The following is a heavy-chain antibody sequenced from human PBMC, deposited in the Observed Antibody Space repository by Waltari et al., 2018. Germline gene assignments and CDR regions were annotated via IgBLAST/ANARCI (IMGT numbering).Heavy chain of an antibody. CDR3: ARRVMRYFDLNYYYYYMDV. CDR1: GGSISSYY. D-gene: IGHD3-9*01. CDR2: IYYSGST. V-gene: IGHV4-59*01. Sequence: QVQLQESGPGLVKPSETLSLTCTVSGGSISSYYWSWIRQPPGKGLEWIGYIYYSGSTNYNPSLKSRVTISVDTSKNQFSLKLSSVTAADTAVYYCARRVMRYFDLNYYYYYMDVWGKGTTVTVSS. J-gene: IGHJ6*03.